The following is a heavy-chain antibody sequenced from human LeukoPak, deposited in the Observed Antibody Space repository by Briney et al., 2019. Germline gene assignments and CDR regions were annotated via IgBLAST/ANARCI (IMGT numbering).Heavy chain of an antibody. CDR2: IYHSGST. Sequence: SETLSLTCTVSGYSISSGYYWGWIRQPPGKGLEWIGSIYHSGSTYYNPSLKRRITISVDTSKNQFSLKLSSVTAADTAVYYCARDLGGSYYFDYWGQGTLVTVSS. D-gene: IGHD1-26*01. V-gene: IGHV4-38-2*02. CDR1: GYSISSGYY. CDR3: ARDLGGSYYFDY. J-gene: IGHJ4*02.